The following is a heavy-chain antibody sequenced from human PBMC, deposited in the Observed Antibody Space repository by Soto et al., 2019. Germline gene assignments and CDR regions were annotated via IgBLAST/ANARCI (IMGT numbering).Heavy chain of an antibody. Sequence: PXETLSLTCSVYGGSFSGYYWSWIRQPPGKGLEWIGEINHSGSTNYNPSLKSRVTIPVDTSKNQFSLKLSSVTAADTAVYYCARVTRRTIFGVVITDWFDHWGQGTLVTVSS. J-gene: IGHJ5*02. CDR2: INHSGST. CDR3: ARVTRRTIFGVVITDWFDH. V-gene: IGHV4-34*01. CDR1: GGSFSGYY. D-gene: IGHD3-3*01.